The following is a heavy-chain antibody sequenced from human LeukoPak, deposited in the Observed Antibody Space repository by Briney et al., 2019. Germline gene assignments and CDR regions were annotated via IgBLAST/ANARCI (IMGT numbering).Heavy chain of an antibody. V-gene: IGHV4-59*01. J-gene: IGHJ3*02. D-gene: IGHD4-23*01. Sequence: SETLSLTCTVSGGSISSYYWSWIRQPPGKGLEWIGYIYYSGSTNYNPSLKSRVTISVDTSKNQFSLKLSSVTAADTAVYYCARGGTTVVTPHDAFDIWGQGTMVTVSS. CDR2: IYYSGST. CDR1: GGSISSYY. CDR3: ARGGTTVVTPHDAFDI.